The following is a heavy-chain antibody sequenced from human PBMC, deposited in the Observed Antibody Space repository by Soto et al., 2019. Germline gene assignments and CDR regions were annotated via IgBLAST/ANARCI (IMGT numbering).Heavy chain of an antibody. CDR1: GGSFSGYD. CDR3: ARRRNIVVVVAGPGAFDI. D-gene: IGHD2-15*01. Sequence: SETLSLTWAVYGGSFSGYDWSWIRQPPGKGLEWIGEINHSGSTNYNPSLKSRVTISVDTSKNQFSLKLSSVTAADTAVYYCARRRNIVVVVAGPGAFDIWGQGTMVTVS. CDR2: INHSGST. V-gene: IGHV4-34*01. J-gene: IGHJ3*02.